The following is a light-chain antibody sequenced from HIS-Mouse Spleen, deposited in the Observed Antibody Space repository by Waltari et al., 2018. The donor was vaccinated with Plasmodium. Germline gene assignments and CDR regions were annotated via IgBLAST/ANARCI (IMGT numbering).Light chain of an antibody. CDR2: EVS. V-gene: IGLV2-8*01. Sequence: QSALTQPPPASVPPGQSVPLPSHGPSSDVGGYNYVSWYQQHPGKAPKLMIYEVSKRPSGVPDRFSGLQAEDEADYYCSSYAGSNNLVFGGGTKLTVL. CDR3: SSYAGSNNLV. J-gene: IGLJ2*01. CDR1: SSDVGGYNY.